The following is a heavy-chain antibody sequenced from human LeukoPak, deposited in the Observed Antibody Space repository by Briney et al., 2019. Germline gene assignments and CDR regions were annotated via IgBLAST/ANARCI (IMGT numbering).Heavy chain of an antibody. D-gene: IGHD5-18*01. J-gene: IGHJ6*02. V-gene: IGHV1-3*01. CDR3: ARDLGNTAMVIYYYYGMDV. CDR1: GYTFTSYA. CDR2: INAGNGNT. Sequence: ASVKVSCKASGYTFTSYAMHWVRQAPGQRLEWMGCINAGNGNTKYSQKFQGRVTITRDTSASTAYMELSSLRSEDTAVYYCARDLGNTAMVIYYYYGMDVWGQGTTVTVSS.